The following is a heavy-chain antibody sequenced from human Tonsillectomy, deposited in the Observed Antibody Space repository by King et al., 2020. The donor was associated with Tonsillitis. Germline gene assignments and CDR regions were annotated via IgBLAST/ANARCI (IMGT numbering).Heavy chain of an antibody. D-gene: IGHD3-22*01. J-gene: IGHJ3*02. Sequence: VQLVESGGGLVKPGGSLRLSCAASGFTFRNYDMAWVRQGPGKGLEWVSSITAISKYIYYAASVKGRFTISRDNARTSLYLDMDILSAEDTAVYYCTKDKGADYYDSGRGAFDIWGQGTTVTVSS. CDR1: GFTFRNYD. V-gene: IGHV3-21*01. CDR3: TKDKGADYYDSGRGAFDI. CDR2: ITAISKYI.